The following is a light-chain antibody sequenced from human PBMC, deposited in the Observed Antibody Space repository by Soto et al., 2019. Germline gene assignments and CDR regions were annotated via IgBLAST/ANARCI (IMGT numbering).Light chain of an antibody. CDR3: QQRTNWPPT. Sequence: EIVLTQSPATLSLSPGERATLSCRASQSVSSYLAWYQHKPGKAPRLLIYDASNRATGIPARFSGSGSGTDFTLTLSSLAPEDFSVYFCQQRTNWPPTFGPGTKVDIK. CDR2: DAS. J-gene: IGKJ3*01. V-gene: IGKV3-11*01. CDR1: QSVSSY.